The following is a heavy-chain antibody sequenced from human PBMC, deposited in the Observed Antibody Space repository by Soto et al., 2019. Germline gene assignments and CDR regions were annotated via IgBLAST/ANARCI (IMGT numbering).Heavy chain of an antibody. CDR2: INSGGSKI. CDR3: ARDRRGAN. V-gene: IGHV3-11*01. Sequence: QVQLVESGGGLVKPGWSLRLSCTASGCTFTAHNMTWIRQSPGKGREWVSYINSGGSKIYYADSVRGRFTISRANAKKSVYLQMSSLRAEDTAIHSCARDRRGANWGQGTLVIVSS. CDR1: GCTFTAHN. D-gene: IGHD3-10*01. J-gene: IGHJ4*02.